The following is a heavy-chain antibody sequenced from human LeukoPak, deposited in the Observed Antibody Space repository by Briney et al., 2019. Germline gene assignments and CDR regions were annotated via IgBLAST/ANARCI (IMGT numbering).Heavy chain of an antibody. D-gene: IGHD1-26*01. J-gene: IGHJ3*02. Sequence: GGSLRLSCAASGFTVSSNYMSWVRQAPGKGLEWVGRIKSKTDGGTTDYGAPVKGRFVISRDDSKNTLYLQMNGLKIEDTAVYYCITDPGEWEPIWGQGTMVTVSS. V-gene: IGHV3-15*01. CDR3: ITDPGEWEPI. CDR2: IKSKTDGGTT. CDR1: GFTVSSNY.